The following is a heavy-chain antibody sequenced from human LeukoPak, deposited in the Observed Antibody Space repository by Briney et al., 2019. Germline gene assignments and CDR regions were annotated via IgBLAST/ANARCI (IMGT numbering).Heavy chain of an antibody. J-gene: IGHJ5*02. CDR2: INHSGST. V-gene: IGHV4-34*01. D-gene: IGHD3-9*01. CDR1: GGSFSGYY. CDR3: ARGLRLRYFDWLLASWFDP. Sequence: SETLSLTCAVYGGSFSGYYWSWIRQPPGKGLEWIGEINHSGSTNYNPSLKSRVTISVDTSKHQFPLKLSSVTAADTAVYYCARGLRLRYFDWLLASWFDPWAREPWSPSPQ.